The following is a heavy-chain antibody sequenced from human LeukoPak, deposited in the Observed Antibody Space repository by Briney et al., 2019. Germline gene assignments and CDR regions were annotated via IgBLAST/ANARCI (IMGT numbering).Heavy chain of an antibody. CDR3: ARGGGGSLLGY. J-gene: IGHJ4*02. V-gene: IGHV4-59*01. CDR2: IYYSGST. CDR1: GGSISSYY. D-gene: IGHD2-15*01. Sequence: PSETLSLTCTVSGGSISSYYWSWIRQPPGKGLEWIGYIYYSGSTNYNPSLKSRVTISVDTSKNQFSLKLSSVTAADTAVYYCARGGGGSLLGYWGQGTLVTVSS.